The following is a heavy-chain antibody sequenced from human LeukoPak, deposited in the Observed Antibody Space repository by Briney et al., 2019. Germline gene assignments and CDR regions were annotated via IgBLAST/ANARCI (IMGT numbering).Heavy chain of an antibody. CDR3: ARDIWGSST. D-gene: IGHD3-16*01. CDR1: GASISSGGYS. CDR2: IYHSGGT. V-gene: IGHV4-30-2*01. Sequence: PSQTLSLTCVVSGASISSGGYSWSWIRQPPGKGLEWIGCIYHSGGTHYNPSLKSRVTMSVDMSKNQSSLNLNSVTAADTAVYYCARDIWGSSTWGPGTLVTVSS. J-gene: IGHJ5*02.